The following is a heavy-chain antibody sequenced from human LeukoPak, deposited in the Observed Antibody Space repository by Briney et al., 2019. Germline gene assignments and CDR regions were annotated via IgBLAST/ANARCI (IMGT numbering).Heavy chain of an antibody. J-gene: IGHJ5*01. CDR1: GGSISSYY. CDR3: ARERQGWRLDS. Sequence: SETLSLTCTVSGGSISSYYWSWIRQPAGKGLEWIGRIYSSGRTDRTEYNSSLKSRVTLSIDTSKNQFYLKLSSVTAADTALYYCARERQGWRLDSWGQGTLVTVSS. D-gene: IGHD5-24*01. V-gene: IGHV4-4*07. CDR2: IYSSGRT.